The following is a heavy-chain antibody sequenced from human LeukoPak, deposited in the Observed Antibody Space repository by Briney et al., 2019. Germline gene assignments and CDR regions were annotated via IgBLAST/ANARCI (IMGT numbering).Heavy chain of an antibody. J-gene: IGHJ6*02. CDR3: ARDRLDGGYNLDYYYGMDV. Sequence: GGSLRLSCAASGFTFSSYWISWLRQAPGEGLEWVGNIKHDGSEEYYVGSVKGRFTISRDNAKNSLYLQMNSLRAEDTAVYYCARDRLDGGYNLDYYYGMDVWGQGTTVTVSS. V-gene: IGHV3-7*04. CDR2: IKHDGSEE. D-gene: IGHD5-24*01. CDR1: GFTFSSYW.